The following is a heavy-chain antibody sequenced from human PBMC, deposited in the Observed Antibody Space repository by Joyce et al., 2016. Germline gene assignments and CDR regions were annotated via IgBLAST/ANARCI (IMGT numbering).Heavy chain of an antibody. Sequence: EVQVVESGGDLVQPGDSLRLSCAASGFTFSNAWMSWVRQALGKGLEWIARIKSKAAGGTTDYAAPVKGRFTISRDDSNNMLYLQMNSLKTEDTAVYYCTADLPGGISDYFDYWGQGTLVTVSS. V-gene: IGHV3-15*01. CDR3: TADLPGGISDYFDY. D-gene: IGHD4-23*01. CDR1: GFTFSNAW. J-gene: IGHJ4*02. CDR2: IKSKAAGGTT.